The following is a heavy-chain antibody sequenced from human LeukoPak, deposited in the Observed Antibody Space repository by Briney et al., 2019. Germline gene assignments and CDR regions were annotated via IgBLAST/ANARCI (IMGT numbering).Heavy chain of an antibody. CDR2: IYDSGST. J-gene: IGHJ4*02. D-gene: IGHD3-16*01. V-gene: IGHV4-39*01. CDR3: ARGGLSHY. Sequence: TSETLSLTCTASGGSIRSSYYYWGWIRQPPGKGLEWIGSIYDSGSTYYNPSLKSRVTISVDTSKNQFSLKLNSVTAADTAVYYCARGGLSHYWGQGTLVTVSS. CDR1: GGSIRSSYYY.